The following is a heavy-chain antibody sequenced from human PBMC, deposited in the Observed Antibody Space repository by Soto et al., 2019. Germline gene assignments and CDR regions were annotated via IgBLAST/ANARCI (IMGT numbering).Heavy chain of an antibody. CDR1: GFIFSNNG. CDR2: VSHDGRKT. Sequence: QVQLVESGAGEVQPGTSLRLSCIASGFIFSNNGMHWVRQAPGKGLEWVALVSHDGRKTFYADSVKGRLTIYRDNSKNTVYLHMNNLRPEDTAVYRCARDLRQGASGATVYGMDVWGQGTRVTVSS. V-gene: IGHV3-30*03. D-gene: IGHD7-27*01. J-gene: IGHJ6*02. CDR3: ARDLRQGASGATVYGMDV.